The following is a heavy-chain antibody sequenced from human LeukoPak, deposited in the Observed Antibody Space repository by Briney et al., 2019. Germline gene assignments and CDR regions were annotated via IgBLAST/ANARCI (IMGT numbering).Heavy chain of an antibody. V-gene: IGHV3-23*01. CDR2: ISGSGGST. CDR1: GFTFSSYG. CDR3: ARDSGYDPFDY. D-gene: IGHD5-12*01. J-gene: IGHJ4*02. Sequence: GGSLRLSCAASGFTFSSYGMSWVRQAPGKGLEWVSAISGSGGSTYYADSVKGRFTISRDNAKNSLYLQMNSLRAEDTAVYYCARDSGYDPFDYWGQGTLVTVSS.